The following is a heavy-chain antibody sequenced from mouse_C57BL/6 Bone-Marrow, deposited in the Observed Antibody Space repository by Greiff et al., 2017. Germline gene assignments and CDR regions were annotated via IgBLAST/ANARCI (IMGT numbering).Heavy chain of an antibody. CDR3: AHYDYDDYGDY. J-gene: IGHJ2*01. D-gene: IGHD2-4*01. CDR1: GYTFTSYW. V-gene: IGHV1-64*01. CDR2: IHPTSGST. Sequence: QVQLQQPGAELVKPGASVKLSCKASGYTFTSYWMHWVKQRPGQGLEWIGMIHPTSGSTNYNEKFKSKATLTVDKSSSTAYMQLSSLTSEDSAVYNRAHYDYDDYGDYWGQGTMLTVSS.